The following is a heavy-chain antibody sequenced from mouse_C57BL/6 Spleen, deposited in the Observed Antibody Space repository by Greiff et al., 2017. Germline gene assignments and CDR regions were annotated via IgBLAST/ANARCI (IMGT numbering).Heavy chain of an antibody. J-gene: IGHJ4*01. CDR2: IYPRSGNT. CDR3: ARGRGRSFLYSMDY. V-gene: IGHV1-81*01. Sequence: VQLQQSGAELARPGASVKLSCKASGYTFTSYGISWVKQRTGQGLEWIGEIYPRSGNTYYNEKFKGKATLTADKSSSAASMDLRSLTSEDSAVYFCARGRGRSFLYSMDYWGQGTSVTVSS. D-gene: IGHD1-1*01. CDR1: GYTFTSYG.